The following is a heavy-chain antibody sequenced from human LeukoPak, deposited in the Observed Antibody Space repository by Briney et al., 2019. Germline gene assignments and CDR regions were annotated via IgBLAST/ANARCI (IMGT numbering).Heavy chain of an antibody. Sequence: GASLRLSCAASGFTFSTYAMSWVRQAPGKELEWVSGISGSGDSTYYADSVKGRFTISRDDSKNTIYLQMTSLRAEDTAVYYCAKVRKVRGVPVFDYWGQGTLVTVSS. CDR2: ISGSGDST. J-gene: IGHJ4*02. V-gene: IGHV3-23*01. CDR1: GFTFSTYA. CDR3: AKVRKVRGVPVFDY. D-gene: IGHD3-10*01.